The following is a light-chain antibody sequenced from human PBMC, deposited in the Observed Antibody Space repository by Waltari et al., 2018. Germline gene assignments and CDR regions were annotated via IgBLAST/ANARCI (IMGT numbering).Light chain of an antibody. CDR2: TVS. CDR3: LQHKTYPWT. Sequence: DIQMTQSPSAMSASVGDRVTITCRASQGIGNSLAWFQQKPGKTPERLIYTVSRLQNGVPSRFSGCGSGTEFTLTISSLQPEDFATYYCLQHKTYPWTFGQGTKVEIK. V-gene: IGKV1-17*03. J-gene: IGKJ1*01. CDR1: QGIGNS.